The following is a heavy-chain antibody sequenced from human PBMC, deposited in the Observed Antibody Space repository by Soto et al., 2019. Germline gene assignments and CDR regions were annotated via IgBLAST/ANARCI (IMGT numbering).Heavy chain of an antibody. Sequence: GGSVKVSYKSCGYQFISQSITLVRQAPGQGLEWMGRISAYNGNTNYAQKLHGRVTMTTDTSTNTAYMELRSLRSDDTAVYYCARGAFCGGAPGCRDMDVWGQGTTVTVSS. CDR2: ISAYNGNT. J-gene: IGHJ6*01. CDR3: ARGAFCGGAPGCRDMDV. V-gene: IGHV1-18*01. D-gene: IGHD2-21*01. CDR1: GYQFISQS.